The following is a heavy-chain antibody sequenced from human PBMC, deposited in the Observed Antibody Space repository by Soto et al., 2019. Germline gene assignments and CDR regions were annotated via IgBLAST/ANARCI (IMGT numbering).Heavy chain of an antibody. D-gene: IGHD3-22*01. CDR2: IIPIFGTA. CDR1: GGTFSSYA. CDR3: AREARGYYDSSGYPSGAFDI. V-gene: IGHV1-69*01. J-gene: IGHJ3*02. Sequence: QVQLVQSGAEVKKPGSSVKVSCKASGGTFSSYAISWVRQAPGQGLEWMGGIIPIFGTANYAQKFQGRVTITADESTSTAYMELSSLRSEDTAVYYRAREARGYYDSSGYPSGAFDIWGQGTMVTVSS.